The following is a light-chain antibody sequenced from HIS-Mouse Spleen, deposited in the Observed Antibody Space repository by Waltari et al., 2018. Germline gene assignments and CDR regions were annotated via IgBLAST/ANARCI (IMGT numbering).Light chain of an antibody. J-gene: IGLJ2*01. CDR2: EDS. V-gene: IGLV3-10*01. CDR3: YSTDSSGNHRV. Sequence: SYELTQPPSVSVSPGQTARITCSGDALPKKYAYWYQQKSGQAPVLVIYEDSKRPAGIPERFSRSSEGTMATLTISGAQVEDEADYYCYSTDSSGNHRVFGGGTKLTVL. CDR1: ALPKKY.